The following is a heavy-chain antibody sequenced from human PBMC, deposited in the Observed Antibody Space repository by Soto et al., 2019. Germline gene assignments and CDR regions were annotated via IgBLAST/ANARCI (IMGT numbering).Heavy chain of an antibody. Sequence: GGSLKISCKGSGYSFSRYWIGWVRQMPRKGLELMGIIFPGDSDTRYSPSFQGQVTISADKSISTAYLQWSCLKASDTAMCYCARPATSIAAADAFDIWGQGTMVTVSS. D-gene: IGHD6-13*01. CDR3: ARPATSIAAADAFDI. CDR2: IFPGDSDT. V-gene: IGHV5-51*01. J-gene: IGHJ3*02. CDR1: GYSFSRYW.